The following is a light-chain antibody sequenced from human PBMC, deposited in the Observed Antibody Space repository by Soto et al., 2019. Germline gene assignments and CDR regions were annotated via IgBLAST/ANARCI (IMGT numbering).Light chain of an antibody. V-gene: IGKV3-20*01. CDR3: QQYGSSPLT. Sequence: EIVLTQSPGTLSLSPGERATLSCRASQNVDSNYLAWYQQKPGQAPRLLIYGASSRATGIPDRFSGSGSGTDFTLTISRLEPEDFAVYYCQQYGSSPLTFGQGTKVDIK. CDR2: GAS. CDR1: QNVDSNY. J-gene: IGKJ1*01.